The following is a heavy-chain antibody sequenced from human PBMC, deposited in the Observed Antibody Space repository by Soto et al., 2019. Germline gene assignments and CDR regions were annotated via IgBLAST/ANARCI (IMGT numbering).Heavy chain of an antibody. J-gene: IGHJ4*02. CDR1: GFTFSSYG. D-gene: IGHD6-6*01. V-gene: IGHV3-30*18. CDR3: AKDSVRYSSSFLFDY. CDR2: ISYDGSNK. Sequence: GGSLRLSCAASGFTFSSYGMHWVRQAPGKGLEWVAVISYDGSNKYYADSVKGRFTISRDNSKNTLYLQMNSLRAEDTAVYYCAKDSVRYSSSFLFDYWGQGTLATVSS.